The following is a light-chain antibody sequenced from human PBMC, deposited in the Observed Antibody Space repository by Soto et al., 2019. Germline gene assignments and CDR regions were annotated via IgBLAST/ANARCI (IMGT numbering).Light chain of an antibody. V-gene: IGKV1-39*01. CDR1: QSISSY. CDR2: AAS. Sequence: DIQMTQSPSSLSASVGDRVTITCRASQSISSYLSWYQQKPGKASKLLIYAASSLQSGVPSRFSGSGSGTDFTLTISSLQPEDFATYYCQQSYSTPLTFGGGTKVEIK. CDR3: QQSYSTPLT. J-gene: IGKJ4*01.